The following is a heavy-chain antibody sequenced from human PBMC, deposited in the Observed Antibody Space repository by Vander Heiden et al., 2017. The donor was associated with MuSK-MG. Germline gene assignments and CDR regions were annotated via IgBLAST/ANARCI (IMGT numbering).Heavy chain of an antibody. CDR3: AKGGKRDVYKNPVPFDY. J-gene: IGHJ4*02. V-gene: IGHV3-23*01. CDR2: ISGSGGST. CDR1: GFTFSSYA. Sequence: EVQLLESGGGLVQPGGSLRLSCAASGFTFSSYAMSWVRQAPGKGLEWVSAISGSGGSTYYADSVNGRVTISRDNSKNTLYLQMNSLRADDTAVYYCAKGGKRDVYKNPVPFDYWGQGTLVTVSS. D-gene: IGHD1-1*01.